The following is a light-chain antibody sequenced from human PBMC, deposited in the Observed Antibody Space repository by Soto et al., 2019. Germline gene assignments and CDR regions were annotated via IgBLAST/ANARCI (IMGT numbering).Light chain of an antibody. CDR1: QGSSNY. CDR3: PQYYSYPWT. Sequence: DIQLTQSPSTLSASVGDRVTITCRASQGSSNYLAWYQQKQGKVPTLLIYAASTLQSGVPSRFSGRGSGTDFTLTISCLQSEDFATYYCPQYYSYPWTFGQGTKV. V-gene: IGKV1-27*01. J-gene: IGKJ1*01. CDR2: AAS.